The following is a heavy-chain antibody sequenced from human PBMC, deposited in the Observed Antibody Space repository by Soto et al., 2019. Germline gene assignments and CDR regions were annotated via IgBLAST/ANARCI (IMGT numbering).Heavy chain of an antibody. J-gene: IGHJ4*02. V-gene: IGHV3-23*01. CDR3: AKGRPGVAAAPDS. Sequence: LRLSCAASGLTFSDYAMAWVRQAPGKGLEWVSSASGSGSGTYYADSVKGRFTISRDNSKNTLFLHMTNLRAGDTALYFCAKGRPGVAAAPDSWGQGTLVTVSS. CDR2: ASGSGSGT. D-gene: IGHD2-21*01. CDR1: GLTFSDYA.